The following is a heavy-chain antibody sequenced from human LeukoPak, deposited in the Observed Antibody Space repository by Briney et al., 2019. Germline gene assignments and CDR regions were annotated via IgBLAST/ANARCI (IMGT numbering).Heavy chain of an antibody. Sequence: GGSLRLSCTTSRFSFGDYAMSWVRQAPGKGLEWIGFSRSKAFGETTEYAASVKGRFSISRDASKSIAYLQMNSLKTEDTAVYYCTRSYYDNTNYARYFDYWGQGTPLTVSS. V-gene: IGHV3-49*04. J-gene: IGHJ4*02. CDR3: TRSYYDNTNYARYFDY. CDR1: RFSFGDYA. CDR2: SRSKAFGETT. D-gene: IGHD3-22*01.